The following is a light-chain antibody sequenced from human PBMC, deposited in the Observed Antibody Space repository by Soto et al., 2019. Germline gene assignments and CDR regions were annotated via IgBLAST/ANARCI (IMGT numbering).Light chain of an antibody. Sequence: EIVLTQSPGTLSLSPGERATLSCRASQSVSDMYLAWYQQKPGQAPRLLIYASNRATGIPDGFSGSGSGTDFTLTISRLEPEDFALYYCQHYGTSALFGPGTKVEIK. J-gene: IGKJ3*01. CDR1: QSVSDMY. V-gene: IGKV3-20*01. CDR2: AS. CDR3: QHYGTSAL.